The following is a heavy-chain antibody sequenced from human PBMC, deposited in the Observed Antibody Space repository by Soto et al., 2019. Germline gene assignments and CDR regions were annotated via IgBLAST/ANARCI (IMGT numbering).Heavy chain of an antibody. V-gene: IGHV6-1*01. Sequence: PSQTLALTCAISGDSVSSNSAAWNLIRQSPSRGLEWLGRTYYRSKWYNDYAVSVKSRITINPDTSKNQFSLQLNSVTPEDTAVYYCARDPVVVDLDAFDIWGQGTMVTVSS. CDR2: TYYRSKWYN. J-gene: IGHJ3*02. D-gene: IGHD3-22*01. CDR3: ARDPVVVDLDAFDI. CDR1: GDSVSSNSAA.